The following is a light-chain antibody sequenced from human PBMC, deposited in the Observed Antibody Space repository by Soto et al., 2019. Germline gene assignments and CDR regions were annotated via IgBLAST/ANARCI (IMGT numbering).Light chain of an antibody. J-gene: IGKJ5*01. V-gene: IGKV3-20*01. CDR2: DAS. CDR3: QQYTSPPTT. CDR1: QSLSSSN. Sequence: VLTQSPGTPSLSPGERATLSCRASQSLSSSNLAWYQQKPGQAPRLFIYDASTRATGIPARFSGSGSGTDVTLTITRLETEDAAVYFCQQYTSPPTTFGQGTRLEIK.